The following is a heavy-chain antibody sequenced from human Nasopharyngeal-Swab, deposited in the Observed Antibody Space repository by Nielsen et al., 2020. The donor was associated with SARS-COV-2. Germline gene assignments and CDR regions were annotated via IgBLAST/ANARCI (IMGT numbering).Heavy chain of an antibody. D-gene: IGHD6-13*01. V-gene: IGHV3-13*01. CDR2: IGNAGDT. CDR3: ARAGYWLAASGPFFDY. Sequence: GGSLRLSYAASGFTFRSYDMHWVRQGTGKGLEWVSAIGNAGDTYYPGSVKGRFTISRENAKNSLYLQMNSLRAEDTAVYYCARAGYWLAASGPFFDYWGQGTLVTVSS. CDR1: GFTFRSYD. J-gene: IGHJ4*02.